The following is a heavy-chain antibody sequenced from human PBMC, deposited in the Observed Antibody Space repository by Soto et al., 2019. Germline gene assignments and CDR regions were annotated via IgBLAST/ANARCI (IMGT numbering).Heavy chain of an antibody. D-gene: IGHD1-20*01. CDR2: IIPILGIT. CDR3: ERDPRSITGTTSSEDFQH. CDR1: GGTFSGYA. Sequence: QAQLMQSGAEVKKPGSSVKVSCKASGGTFSGYAISWVRQAPGQGLEWMGGIIPILGITNYAQKFQGRITIAADESTGTAYLDLISLRSEDTAVYYCERDPRSITGTTSSEDFQHWGQGTLVSVS. J-gene: IGHJ1*01. V-gene: IGHV1-69*01.